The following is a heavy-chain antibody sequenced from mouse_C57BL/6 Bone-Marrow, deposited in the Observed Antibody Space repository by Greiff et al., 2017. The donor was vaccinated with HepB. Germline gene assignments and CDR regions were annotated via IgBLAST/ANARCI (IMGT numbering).Heavy chain of an antibody. D-gene: IGHD1-1*01. Sequence: QVHVKQPGAELVRPGTSVKLSCKASGYTFTSYWMHWVKQRPGQGLEWIGVIDPSDSYTNYNQKFKGKATLTVDTSSSTAYMQLSSLTSEDSAVYYCARDYGSSYRFAYWGQGTLVTVSA. J-gene: IGHJ3*01. CDR2: IDPSDSYT. CDR3: ARDYGSSYRFAY. CDR1: GYTFTSYW. V-gene: IGHV1-59*01.